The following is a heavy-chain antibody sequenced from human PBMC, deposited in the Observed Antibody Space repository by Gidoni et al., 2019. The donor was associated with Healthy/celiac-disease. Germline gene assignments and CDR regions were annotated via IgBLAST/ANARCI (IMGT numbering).Heavy chain of an antibody. Sequence: QVQLQQWGAGLLKPSETLSLTCAVYGGSFSGYYWTWIPQPPGKGLQWLGEINHSGSTNYNPSLKSRVTISVDTSKNQFSLKLSSVTAADTAVYYCARGAVGCSSTSCYYYYYGMDVWGQGTTVTVSS. CDR1: GGSFSGYY. D-gene: IGHD2-2*01. J-gene: IGHJ6*02. CDR3: ARGAVGCSSTSCYYYYYGMDV. CDR2: INHSGST. V-gene: IGHV4-34*01.